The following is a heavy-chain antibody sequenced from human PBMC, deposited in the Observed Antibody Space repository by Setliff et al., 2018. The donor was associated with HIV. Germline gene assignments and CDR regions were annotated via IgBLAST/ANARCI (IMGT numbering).Heavy chain of an antibody. D-gene: IGHD2-2*01. V-gene: IGHV4-59*08. CDR1: GDSTSTYY. CDR3: ARQGAFCSGTSCYYFDY. Sequence: PSETLSLTCTVSGDSTSTYYWNWIRQSPGKGLEWIGYIYTTQTTKYNPSLASRVTMSVDTSKNQFSLELRSVIAADTAVYYCARQGAFCSGTSCYYFDYWGQGILVTVSS. J-gene: IGHJ4*02. CDR2: IYTTQTT.